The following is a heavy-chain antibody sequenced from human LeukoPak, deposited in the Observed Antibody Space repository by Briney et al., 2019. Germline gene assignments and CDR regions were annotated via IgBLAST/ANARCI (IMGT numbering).Heavy chain of an antibody. D-gene: IGHD4-23*01. CDR1: GFTFRNYG. Sequence: GGSLRLPCAASGFTFRNYGMHWVRQAPGKGLEWVALILYDGRKVYHADSVKGRFTISRDNSKNTLYLQMNSLRAEDTALYYCARDDDYGGNNLDYWGQGTLVTVSS. J-gene: IGHJ4*02. CDR3: ARDDDYGGNNLDY. CDR2: ILYDGRKV. V-gene: IGHV3-30*02.